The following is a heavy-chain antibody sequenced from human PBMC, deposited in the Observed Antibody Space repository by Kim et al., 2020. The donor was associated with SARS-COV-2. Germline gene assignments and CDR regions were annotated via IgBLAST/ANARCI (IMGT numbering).Heavy chain of an antibody. CDR3: ARQSTPPYYYYGMDV. V-gene: IGHV4-39*01. CDR1: GGSISSSSYY. D-gene: IGHD4-17*01. Sequence: SETLSLTCTVSGGSISSSSYYWGWIRQPPGKGLEWIGSIYYSGSTYYNPSLKSRVTISVDTSKNQFSLKLSSVTAADTAVYYCARQSTPPYYYYGMDVWGQGTPVTISS. CDR2: IYYSGST. J-gene: IGHJ6*02.